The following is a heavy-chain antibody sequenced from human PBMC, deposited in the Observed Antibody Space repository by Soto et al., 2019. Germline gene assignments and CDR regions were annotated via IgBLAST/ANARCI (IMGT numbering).Heavy chain of an antibody. CDR1: GFSFRHYG. CDR3: AKDHGGGNFFLYFDL. CDR2: ISYEGSRI. Sequence: GGSLRLSCAASGFSFRHYGMHWVRQAPGKGLEWVAVISYEGSRISYAASVKGRFTISRDNSKNAVFLQMNRLTPDDTAVYSCAKDHGGGNFFLYFDLWGQGTLVTVSS. V-gene: IGHV3-30*18. D-gene: IGHD2-15*01. J-gene: IGHJ4*02.